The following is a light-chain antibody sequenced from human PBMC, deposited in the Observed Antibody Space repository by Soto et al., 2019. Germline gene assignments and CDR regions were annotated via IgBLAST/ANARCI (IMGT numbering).Light chain of an antibody. CDR3: SSYTSSDPHGAF. Sequence: QSALTQPASVSGSPGQSITISCTGTSSDVGGYNYVSWYQHHPGRAPKLMIYEVSNRPSGVSNRFSGSKSGNTASLTISGLQPEDEADYYCSSYTSSDPHGAFFGTGTKLTVL. J-gene: IGLJ1*01. CDR1: SSDVGGYNY. V-gene: IGLV2-14*01. CDR2: EVS.